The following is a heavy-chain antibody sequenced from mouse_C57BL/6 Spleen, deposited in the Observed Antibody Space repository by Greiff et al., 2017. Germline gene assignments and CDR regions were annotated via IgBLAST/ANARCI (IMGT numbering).Heavy chain of an antibody. CDR3: ARDGSLYYFDY. CDR2: ISDGGSYT. D-gene: IGHD1-1*02. J-gene: IGHJ2*01. V-gene: IGHV5-4*01. CDR1: GFTFSSYA. Sequence: EVTLVESGGGLVKPGGSLKLSCAASGFTFSSYAMSWVRQTPEKRLEWVATISDGGSYTYYPDNVKGRFTISRDNAKNNLYLQMGHLKSEDTAMYYCARDGSLYYFDYWGQGTTLTVSS.